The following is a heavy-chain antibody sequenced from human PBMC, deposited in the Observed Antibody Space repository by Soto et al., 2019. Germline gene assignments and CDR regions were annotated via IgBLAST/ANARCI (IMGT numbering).Heavy chain of an antibody. CDR1: GFTFSSYA. J-gene: IGHJ4*02. D-gene: IGHD3-16*01. CDR2: ISYDGSNK. CDR3: ASGGPFDY. V-gene: IGHV3-30-3*01. Sequence: GGSLRLSCAASGFTFSSYAMHWVRQAPGKGLEWVAVISYDGSNKYYADSVKGRFTISRDNSKNTLYLQMNSLRAEGTAVYYCASGGPFDYWGQGTLVTVSS.